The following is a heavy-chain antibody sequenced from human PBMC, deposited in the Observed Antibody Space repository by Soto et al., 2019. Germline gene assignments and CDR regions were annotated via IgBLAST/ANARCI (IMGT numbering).Heavy chain of an antibody. D-gene: IGHD3-3*01. CDR3: ARDRNDFWSGYLGYYYYGMDV. V-gene: IGHV3-7*03. Sequence: GGSLRLSCAASGFTFSSYWMSWVRQAPGKGLGWVANIKQDGSEKYYVDSVKGRFTISRDNAKNSLYLQMNSLRAEDTAVYYCARDRNDFWSGYLGYYYYGMDVWGQGTTVTVSS. J-gene: IGHJ6*02. CDR2: IKQDGSEK. CDR1: GFTFSSYW.